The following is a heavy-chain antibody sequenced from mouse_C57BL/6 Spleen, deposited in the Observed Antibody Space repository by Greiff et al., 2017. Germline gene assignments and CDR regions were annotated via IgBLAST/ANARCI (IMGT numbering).Heavy chain of an antibody. CDR3: ARSDYDYDGRYFDV. Sequence: QVQLQQPGAELVKPGASVKLSCTASGYTFTSYWLHWVKQTPGQGLAWIGMIHPNSGSTNYTEKFQSTATLTVDKSSSPAYMQLSSLTSEYSAVYYCARSDYDYDGRYFDVWGTGTTVTVSS. CDR2: IHPNSGST. V-gene: IGHV1-64*01. J-gene: IGHJ1*03. D-gene: IGHD2-4*01. CDR1: GYTFTSYW.